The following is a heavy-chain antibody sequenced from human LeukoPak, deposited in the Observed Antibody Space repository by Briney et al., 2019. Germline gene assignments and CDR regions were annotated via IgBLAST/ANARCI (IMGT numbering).Heavy chain of an antibody. CDR1: GYTFNIYG. J-gene: IGHJ4*02. CDR2: ISGDNGNT. V-gene: IGHV1-18*01. Sequence: ASVKVSCKASGYTFNIYGISWVRQAPGQGLEWMGWISGDNGNTKYAQNLQGRVTMTADTSTNTAYMELSRLRSDDTAVYYCARDLETYNYVWGIFEYWGQGTLVTVSS. CDR3: ARDLETYNYVWGIFEY. D-gene: IGHD3-16*01.